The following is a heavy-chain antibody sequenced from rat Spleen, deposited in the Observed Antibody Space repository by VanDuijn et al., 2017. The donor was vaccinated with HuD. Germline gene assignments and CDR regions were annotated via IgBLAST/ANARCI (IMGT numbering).Heavy chain of an antibody. CDR1: GFTFSNYG. V-gene: IGHV5-22*01. D-gene: IGHD1-11*01. CDR2: IGYEGGNT. J-gene: IGHJ2*01. Sequence: EVQLVESGGGLVQPGRSLKLSCAASGFTFSNYGTHWIRQAPTKGLEWVASIGYEGGNTYYGDSVKGRFTISRDNAKSTLYLQMNSLRSEDTATYYCARNYGGYSVAFDYWGQGVMVTVSS. CDR3: ARNYGGYSVAFDY.